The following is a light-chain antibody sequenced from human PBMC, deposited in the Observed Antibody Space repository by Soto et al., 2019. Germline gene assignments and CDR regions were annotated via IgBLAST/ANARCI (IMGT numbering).Light chain of an antibody. J-gene: IGLJ1*01. CDR1: SSNIGTNA. CDR2: NNN. V-gene: IGLV1-44*01. CDR3: AAWDDSLNVYV. Sequence: QSVLTQPPSASGTPGQRVTISCSGGSSNIGTNAVNWYQQLPGTAPKLLIYNNNQRPSGVPDRFSGSKSGTSASLAISGLQSEDEVDYYGAAWDDSLNVYVFGTGT.